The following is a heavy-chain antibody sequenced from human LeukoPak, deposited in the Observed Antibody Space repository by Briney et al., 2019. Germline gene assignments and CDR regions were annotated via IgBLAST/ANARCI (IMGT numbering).Heavy chain of an antibody. CDR3: AKDIRAAAGPFDY. Sequence: GGSLRLSCAASGFTFSNYGMHWVRQAPGKGLEWVAVISYDESNKYYVDSVKGRFTISRDNSKNTLYLQMNSLRVEDTAVYYCAKDIRAAAGPFDYWGQGTLVTVSS. J-gene: IGHJ4*02. CDR2: ISYDESNK. D-gene: IGHD6-13*01. V-gene: IGHV3-30*18. CDR1: GFTFSNYG.